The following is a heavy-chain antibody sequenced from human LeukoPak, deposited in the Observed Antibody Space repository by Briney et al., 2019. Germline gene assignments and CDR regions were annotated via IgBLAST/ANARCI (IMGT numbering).Heavy chain of an antibody. Sequence: SGGSLRLSCAASGFTLSSYSMNWVRQAPGKGLEWVSSISSSSSYIYYADSVKGRFTISRDNAKNSLYLQMNSLRAEDTAVYYCARESHSGYGLFDYWGQGTLVTVSS. CDR2: ISSSSSYI. CDR3: ARESHSGYGLFDY. D-gene: IGHD5-12*01. CDR1: GFTLSSYS. V-gene: IGHV3-21*01. J-gene: IGHJ4*02.